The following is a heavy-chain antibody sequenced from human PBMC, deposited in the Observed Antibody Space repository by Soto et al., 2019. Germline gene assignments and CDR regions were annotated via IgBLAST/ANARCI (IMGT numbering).Heavy chain of an antibody. CDR3: ARGSTGYSSSWYRY. Sequence: SETLSLTCTVSGGSISIGGYYWSWIRQHPGKGLEWIGYIYYSGVTYYSPSLKSRVTISVDTSKNQFSLKLSSVTAADTAVYYCARGSTGYSSSWYRYWGQGTLVTVS. V-gene: IGHV4-31*03. J-gene: IGHJ4*02. CDR1: GGSISIGGYY. D-gene: IGHD6-13*01. CDR2: IYYSGVT.